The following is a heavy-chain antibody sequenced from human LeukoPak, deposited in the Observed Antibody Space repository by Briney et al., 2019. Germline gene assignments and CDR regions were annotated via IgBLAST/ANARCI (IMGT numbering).Heavy chain of an antibody. D-gene: IGHD1-26*01. CDR1: GFTFSVHG. CDR2: VGGGPDI. J-gene: IGHJ4*02. CDR3: AKDATPHNGIWDNFDH. Sequence: GGSLRPSCVASGFTFSVHGMSWVSQAPGEGLEWVSSVGGGPDIHYADPVKGRFTASRDDSKNTVYLQMNSLRAEDTAVYYCAKDATPHNGIWDNFDHWGQGTPVTVSS. V-gene: IGHV3-23*01.